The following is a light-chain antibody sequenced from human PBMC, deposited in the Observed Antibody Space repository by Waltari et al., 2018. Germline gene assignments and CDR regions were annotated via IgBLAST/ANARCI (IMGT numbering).Light chain of an antibody. CDR3: CSYAGSYTVV. CDR1: SLDVGGYNY. V-gene: IGLV2-11*01. J-gene: IGLJ2*01. Sequence: QSALTQPRPVSGSPGQSVTISCTGTSLDVGGYNYVSWYQQHPGKAPKLMLSDVSKRPSGVPDRFSGSKSGNTASLTISGLQAEDEADYYCCSYAGSYTVVFGGGTKLTVL. CDR2: DVS.